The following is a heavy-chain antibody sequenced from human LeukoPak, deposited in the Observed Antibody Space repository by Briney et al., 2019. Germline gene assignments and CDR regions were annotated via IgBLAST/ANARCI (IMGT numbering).Heavy chain of an antibody. V-gene: IGHV4-59*08. J-gene: IGHJ6*02. CDR2: IYYSGST. CDR1: GGSISSYY. D-gene: IGHD3-10*01. CDR3: ARYGSGSYSFGMDV. Sequence: SSETLSLTCTVSGGSISSYYWSWIRQPPGKGLEWIGYIYYSGSTNYNPSLKSRVTISVDTSKNQFSLKLSSVTAADTAVYYCARYGSGSYSFGMDVWAKGPRSPSP.